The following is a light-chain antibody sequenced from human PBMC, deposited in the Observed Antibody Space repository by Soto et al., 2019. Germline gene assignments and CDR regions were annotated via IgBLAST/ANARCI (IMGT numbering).Light chain of an antibody. V-gene: IGKV1-5*03. CDR3: QQYNSYSSGT. Sequence: DIQMTQSPSTLSASVGDRVTITCRASQNIRSWLAWYQQKPGKAPKLLIYLASSLESGVPSRFSGSGSGTEFTLTISSLQPDDFATYYCQQYNSYSSGTFGQGTMVGIK. J-gene: IGKJ1*01. CDR2: LAS. CDR1: QNIRSW.